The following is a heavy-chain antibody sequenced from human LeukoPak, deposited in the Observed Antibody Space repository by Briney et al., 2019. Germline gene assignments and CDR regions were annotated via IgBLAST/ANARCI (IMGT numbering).Heavy chain of an antibody. D-gene: IGHD2-2*01. V-gene: IGHV4-38-2*02. CDR1: GYSISSGYY. CDR2: IHHSGST. Sequence: SETLSLTCTVSGYSISSGYYWGWIRQPPGKGLEWIGSIHHSGSTYYNPALKSRVTISVDTSKKQFSLNLRSVTAADTAVYYCARVQSYAYGFDYWGQGTLVNVSS. CDR3: ARVQSYAYGFDY. J-gene: IGHJ4*02.